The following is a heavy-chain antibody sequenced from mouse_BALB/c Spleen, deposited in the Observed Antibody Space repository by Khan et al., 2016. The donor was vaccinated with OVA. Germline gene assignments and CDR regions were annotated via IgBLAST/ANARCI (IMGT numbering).Heavy chain of an antibody. V-gene: IGHV1-7*01. CDR1: GYTFINYW. Sequence: VQLQQSGAELAKPGASVKMSCKASGYTFINYWILWVKQRPGQGLEWIGYINPTTGYTEYNQNFNDKATLTADKSSSTAYMQLRSLPSEDSAVYYCARRGLRWDFDYWGQGTTLTVSS. CDR3: ARRGLRWDFDY. D-gene: IGHD1-1*01. CDR2: INPTTGYT. J-gene: IGHJ2*01.